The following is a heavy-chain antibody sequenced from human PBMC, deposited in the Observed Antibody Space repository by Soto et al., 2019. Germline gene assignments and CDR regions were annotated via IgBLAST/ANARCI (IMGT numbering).Heavy chain of an antibody. V-gene: IGHV1-3*01. CDR1: GYTFTSYA. J-gene: IGHJ4*02. CDR2: INAGNGNT. D-gene: IGHD1-26*01. Sequence: QVQLVQSGAEVKKPGASVKVSCKASGYTFTSYAMHWVRQAPGQRLEWMGWINAGNGNTKYSQKFQGRVTITRDTSASTAYMELSSLRSADTAVYDCAGDLGVGAASDYWGQGTRVTVSS. CDR3: AGDLGVGAASDY.